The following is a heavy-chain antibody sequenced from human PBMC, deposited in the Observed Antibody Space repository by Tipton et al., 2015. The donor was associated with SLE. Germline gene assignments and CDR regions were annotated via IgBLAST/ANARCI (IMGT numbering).Heavy chain of an antibody. D-gene: IGHD2-8*01. Sequence: QLVQSGAEVKKPGASVKVSCKASGYTFAGCYMHWVRQAPGQGLEWMGMFNPSGGTTDYAQKFQGRVTMTSDTSTSTVYIELSSLRSEDTALYYCARGARNGAYYFDYWGQGTLVIVSS. J-gene: IGHJ4*02. CDR1: GYTFAGCY. V-gene: IGHV1-46*01. CDR2: FNPSGGTT. CDR3: ARGARNGAYYFDY.